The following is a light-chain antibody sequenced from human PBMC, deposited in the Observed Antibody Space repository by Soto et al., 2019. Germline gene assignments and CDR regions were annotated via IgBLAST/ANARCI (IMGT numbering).Light chain of an antibody. J-gene: IGLJ2*01. CDR2: LNSDGSH. CDR1: SGHSNYA. V-gene: IGLV4-69*01. Sequence: QLVLTQSPSASAALGASVKLTCTLSSGHSNYAIAWHQQQSEKGPRYLMKLNSDGSHSKWDGIPDRFSGSSSGAERYLTISSLQSEDEADYYCPTWGSGIVVFVGGTKLTVL. CDR3: PTWGSGIVV.